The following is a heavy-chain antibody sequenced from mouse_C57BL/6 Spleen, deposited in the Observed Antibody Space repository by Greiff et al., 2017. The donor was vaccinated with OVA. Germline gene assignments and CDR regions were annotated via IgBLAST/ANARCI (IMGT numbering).Heavy chain of an antibody. CDR2: IYPGDGDT. CDR1: GYAFSSSW. J-gene: IGHJ4*01. Sequence: QVQLKESGPELVKPGASVKISCKASGYAFSSSWMNWVKQRPGKGLEWIGRIYPGDGDTNYNGKFKGKATLTADKSSSTAYMQLSSLTSEDSAVYFCARLPPLDYWGQGTSVTVSS. CDR3: ARLPPLDY. V-gene: IGHV1-82*01.